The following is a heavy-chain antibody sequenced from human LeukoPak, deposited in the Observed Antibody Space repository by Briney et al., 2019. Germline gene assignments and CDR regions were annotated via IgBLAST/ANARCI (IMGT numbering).Heavy chain of an antibody. CDR1: GYTFTGYY. V-gene: IGHV1-2*02. Sequence: ASVKVSCKASGYTFTGYYMHWVRQAPGQGLEWMGWINPNSGGTNYAQKFQGRVTMTRDTSISTAYMELSRLRSDDTAVYYCARVGGIAVAGGYYYMDVWGKGTTVTVSS. D-gene: IGHD6-19*01. CDR2: INPNSGGT. J-gene: IGHJ6*03. CDR3: ARVGGIAVAGGYYYMDV.